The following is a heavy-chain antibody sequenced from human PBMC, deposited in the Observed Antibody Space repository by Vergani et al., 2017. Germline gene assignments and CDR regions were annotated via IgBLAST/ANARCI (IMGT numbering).Heavy chain of an antibody. CDR1: GFTFSSYA. CDR2: ISYDGSNK. V-gene: IGHV3-30-3*01. J-gene: IGHJ6*03. CDR3: ARGAEGSGSYHYYYYYMDV. D-gene: IGHD3-10*01. Sequence: QVQLVESGGGVVQPGRSLRLSCAASGFTFSSYAMHWVRQAPGKGLEWVAVISYDGSNKYYADSVKGRFTISRDNSKNTLYLQMNSLRAEDTAVYYCARGAEGSGSYHYYYYYMDVWGKGTTVTVSS.